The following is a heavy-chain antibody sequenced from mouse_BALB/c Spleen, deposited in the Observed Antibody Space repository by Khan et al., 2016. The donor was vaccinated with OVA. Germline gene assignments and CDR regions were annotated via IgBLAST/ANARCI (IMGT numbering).Heavy chain of an antibody. V-gene: IGHV1-74*01. Sequence: QVQLQQPGAELVRPGASVKLSCEASGYTFTSYWMNWVKQSPEQGLEWIGRIDPYDSETHYNQNFKNKAILTVDKSSSTAYMQLSSLTSEDSAVYYGAKNPFDYWGQGTLVTVSA. CDR1: GYTFTSYW. CDR2: IDPYDSET. J-gene: IGHJ3*01. CDR3: AKNPFDY.